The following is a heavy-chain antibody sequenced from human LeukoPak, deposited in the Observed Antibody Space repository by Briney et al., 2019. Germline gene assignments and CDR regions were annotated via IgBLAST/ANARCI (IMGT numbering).Heavy chain of an antibody. D-gene: IGHD6-13*01. CDR2: ISSSGSTI. CDR1: GFTFSDYY. V-gene: IGHV3-11*04. J-gene: IGHJ1*01. CDR3: TGYSSSWYVQH. Sequence: GGSLRLSCAASGFTFSDYYMSWIRQAPGKGLEWVSYISSSGSTIYYADSVKGRFTISRDNAKNSLYLQMNSLRAEDTAVYYCTGYSSSWYVQHWGQGTLVTVSS.